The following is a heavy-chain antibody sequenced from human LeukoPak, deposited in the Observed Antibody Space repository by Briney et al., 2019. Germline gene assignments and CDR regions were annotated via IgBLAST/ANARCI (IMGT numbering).Heavy chain of an antibody. D-gene: IGHD2-15*01. Sequence: GGSLRLTCAASGFIFSSYGMHWVRQAPGKGLEWVAVLSSDGSNKYYTDSVKGRFTISRDNSKDTLYLQMNSLRVEDTALYYCAKGGETCSGGSCSPGYWGQGTLVTVSS. J-gene: IGHJ4*02. CDR2: LSSDGSNK. CDR1: GFIFSSYG. V-gene: IGHV3-30*18. CDR3: AKGGETCSGGSCSPGY.